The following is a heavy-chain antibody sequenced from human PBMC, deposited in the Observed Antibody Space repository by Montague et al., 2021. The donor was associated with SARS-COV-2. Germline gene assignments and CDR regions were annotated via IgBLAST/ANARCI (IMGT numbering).Heavy chain of an antibody. J-gene: IGHJ3*02. CDR2: VNQSGTT. D-gene: IGHD2-2*01. Sequence: SETLSLTCAISGGSFSNYYWSWIRQPPGKGLEWIGEVNQSGTTIYNPSVKSGVTISEDTSKNQFYLRLNSVTAADTAVYYCARGRRTVVVSGAGPAGRAFDNWGQGTMVTVSS. V-gene: IGHV4-34*01. CDR1: GGSFSNYY. CDR3: ARGRRTVVVSGAGPAGRAFDN.